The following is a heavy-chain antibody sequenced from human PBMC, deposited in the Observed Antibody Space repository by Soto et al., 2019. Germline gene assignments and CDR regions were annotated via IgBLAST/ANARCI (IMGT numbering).Heavy chain of an antibody. J-gene: IGHJ4*02. Sequence: AASVKVSCKASGYNFINYGISWVRQAPGQGLEWMGWISAYNGNTNYAQKLQGRVSMITDTSTSTAYMELRSLRSDDTAVYYCARDISSLPPDYWGQGTLVTVSS. D-gene: IGHD6-13*01. V-gene: IGHV1-18*01. CDR2: ISAYNGNT. CDR3: ARDISSLPPDY. CDR1: GYNFINYG.